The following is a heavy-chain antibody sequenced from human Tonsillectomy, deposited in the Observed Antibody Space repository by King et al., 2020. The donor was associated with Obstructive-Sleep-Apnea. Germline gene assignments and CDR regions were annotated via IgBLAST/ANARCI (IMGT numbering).Heavy chain of an antibody. CDR1: GFSLSTSGVG. V-gene: IGHV2-5*02. J-gene: IGHJ3*02. CDR3: ARRLAVAGTAAFDI. D-gene: IGHD6-19*01. Sequence: TLKESDPTLVKPTQTLTLTCTFSGFSLSTSGVGVGWIRQPPGKALEWLALIYWDDDKRYSPSLKSRLTITKDTSKNQVLLTMTNMDPVDTAAYYCARRLAVAGTAAFDIWGQGTMVTVSS. CDR2: IYWDDDK.